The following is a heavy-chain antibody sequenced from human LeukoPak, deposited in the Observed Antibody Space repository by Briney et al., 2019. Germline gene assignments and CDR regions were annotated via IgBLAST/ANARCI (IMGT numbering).Heavy chain of an antibody. CDR3: ARAPFYGILTGLYYYYGMDV. D-gene: IGHD3-9*01. CDR2: ISDTSGSI. Sequence: GGSLRLSCTASGFTFSTYSMNWVRQAPGKGLEWLSSISDTSGSIYYADSVKGRFTISRDNSKNSLYLQMNSLRAEDTAVYYCARAPFYGILTGLYYYYGMDVWGQGTTVTVSS. V-gene: IGHV3-48*04. J-gene: IGHJ6*02. CDR1: GFTFSTYS.